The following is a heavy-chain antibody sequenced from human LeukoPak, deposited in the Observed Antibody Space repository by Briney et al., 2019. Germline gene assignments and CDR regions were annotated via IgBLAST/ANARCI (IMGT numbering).Heavy chain of an antibody. V-gene: IGHV1-58*02. CDR1: GFTFTSSA. CDR3: AKFLVEQQLTYYFDY. J-gene: IGHJ4*02. Sequence: GASVKVSCKASGFTFTSSAMQWVRQARGQRLEWIGWIVVGSGNTNYAQKFQERVTITRDMSTSTAYMELSSLRSEDTAVYYCAKFLVEQQLTYYFDYWGQGTLVTVSS. CDR2: IVVGSGNT. D-gene: IGHD6-13*01.